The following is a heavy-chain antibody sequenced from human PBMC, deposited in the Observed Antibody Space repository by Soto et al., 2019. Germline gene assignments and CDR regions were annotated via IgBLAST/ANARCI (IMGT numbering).Heavy chain of an antibody. J-gene: IGHJ6*02. D-gene: IGHD5-18*01. V-gene: IGHV3-23*01. CDR3: AKDPSRRGYSYGRYYYYGMDV. CDR1: GFTFSSYA. Sequence: EVQLLESGGGLVQPGGSLRLSCAASGFTFSSYAMSWVRQAPGKGLEWVSAISGSGGSTYYADSVKGRFTISRDNSKNTLYLQMNSLRAEDTAVYYCAKDPSRRGYSYGRYYYYGMDVWGQGTTVTVSS. CDR2: ISGSGGST.